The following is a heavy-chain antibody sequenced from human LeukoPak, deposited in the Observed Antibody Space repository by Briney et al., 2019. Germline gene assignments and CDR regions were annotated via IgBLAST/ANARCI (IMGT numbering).Heavy chain of an antibody. CDR2: IYYSGTT. D-gene: IGHD3-10*01. J-gene: IGHJ4*02. V-gene: IGHV4-30-4*01. CDR1: GGSVSSGDYY. Sequence: KPSETLSLTCTVSGGSVSSGDYYWSWIRQPPGKGLEWIGYIYYSGTTDYNPSLKSRLTISVDTSKNQFSLKLSSVTGADTAVYYCASGSVTTLLFDFWGQGTLVTVSS. CDR3: ASGSVTTLLFDF.